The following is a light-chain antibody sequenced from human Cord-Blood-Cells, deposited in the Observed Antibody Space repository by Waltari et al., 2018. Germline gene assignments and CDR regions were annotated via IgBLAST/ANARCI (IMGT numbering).Light chain of an antibody. Sequence: EIVLTQSPGTLSLSPGERATLSCRASQSVNSSYLTWYRQKPGHAPRLIIYGASSRATGISDRFSGSGAGTDFTLTISILEPEDCAVYYCQQYGSSPITFGQGTRLEIK. CDR3: QQYGSSPIT. V-gene: IGKV3-20*01. J-gene: IGKJ5*01. CDR1: QSVNSSY. CDR2: GAS.